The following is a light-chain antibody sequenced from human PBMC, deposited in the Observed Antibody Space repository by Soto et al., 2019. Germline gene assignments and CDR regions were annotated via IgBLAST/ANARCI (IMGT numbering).Light chain of an antibody. CDR3: QQYGDWPGA. Sequence: EIVMTQSPATLSVSPGETATLSCRASQSVSSSLAWYQQTPGRAPRLLIYGASTRATGIPTRFSGSGSGTEFTLTISSLQSEDFAVYSCQQYGDWPGAFGGGTKVEIK. V-gene: IGKV3-15*01. CDR2: GAS. CDR1: QSVSSS. J-gene: IGKJ4*01.